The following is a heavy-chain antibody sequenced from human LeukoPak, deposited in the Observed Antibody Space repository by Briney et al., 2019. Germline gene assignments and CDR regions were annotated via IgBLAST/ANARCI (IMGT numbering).Heavy chain of an antibody. D-gene: IGHD3-10*01. J-gene: IGHJ5*02. V-gene: IGHV4-4*07. CDR2: IYTSGST. Sequence: PSETLSLICTVSGGSISSYYWSWIRQPAGKGLEWIGRIYTSGSTNYNPSLKSRVTMSVDTSRNQFSLKLSSVTAADTAVYYCAREGFGEPMNNWFDPWGQGTLVTVSS. CDR3: AREGFGEPMNNWFDP. CDR1: GGSISSYY.